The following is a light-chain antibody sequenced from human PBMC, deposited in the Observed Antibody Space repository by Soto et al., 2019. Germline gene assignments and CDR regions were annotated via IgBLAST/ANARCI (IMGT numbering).Light chain of an antibody. CDR2: GNS. CDR1: SCNIGGYYD. Sequence: QSVLTQPPSVSGSPGQRVTISCTGSSCNIGGYYDVHWYQQLPGTAPKLLIFGNSNRPSGVPDRFSGSKSGTSASLAITGLQAEDEADYYCQSYDSSMSGCVFGGGTKVTVL. V-gene: IGLV1-40*01. CDR3: QSYDSSMSGCV. J-gene: IGLJ2*01.